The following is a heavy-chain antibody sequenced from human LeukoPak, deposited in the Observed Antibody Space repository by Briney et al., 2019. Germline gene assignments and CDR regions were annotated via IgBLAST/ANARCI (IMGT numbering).Heavy chain of an antibody. D-gene: IGHD1-26*01. CDR3: ARDGSPFDS. V-gene: IGHV3-7*01. Sequence: GGSLRLSCAASGFTFSDYYMTWIRQAPGKGLEWVANIKQDGSEKYYVDSVKGRFTISRDNAKKSLYLQMNSLRAEDTAVYYCARDGSPFDSWGQGTLVTVSS. CDR1: GFTFSDYY. J-gene: IGHJ4*02. CDR2: IKQDGSEK.